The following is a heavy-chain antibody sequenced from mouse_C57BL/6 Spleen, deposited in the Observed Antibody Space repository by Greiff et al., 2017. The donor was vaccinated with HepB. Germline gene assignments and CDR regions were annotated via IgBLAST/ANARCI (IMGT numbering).Heavy chain of an antibody. CDR3: AREDAHVPLYYFDY. D-gene: IGHD6-1*01. Sequence: VQLQQPGAELVKPGASVKLSCKASGYTFTSYWMHWVKQRPGQGLEWIGMIHPNSGSTNYNEKFKSKATLTVDKSSSTAYMQLSSLTSEDSSVYYCAREDAHVPLYYFDYWGQGTTLTVSS. CDR1: GYTFTSYW. J-gene: IGHJ2*01. CDR2: IHPNSGST. V-gene: IGHV1-64*01.